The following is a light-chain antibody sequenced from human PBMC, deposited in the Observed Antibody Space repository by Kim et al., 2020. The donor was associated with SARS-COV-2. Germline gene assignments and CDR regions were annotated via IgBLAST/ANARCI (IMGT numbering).Light chain of an antibody. CDR2: DVT. V-gene: IGLV2-11*01. J-gene: IGLJ3*02. CDR3: CSYAGSYTLWV. CDR1: SSDVGGYNY. Sequence: SALTQPRSVSGSPGQSVTISCTGTSSDVGGYNYVSWYQQHPGKAPKLMIYDVTKRPSGVPDRFSGSRSGNTASLTISGLQAEDEADYYCCSYAGSYTLWVFGGGTKVTVL.